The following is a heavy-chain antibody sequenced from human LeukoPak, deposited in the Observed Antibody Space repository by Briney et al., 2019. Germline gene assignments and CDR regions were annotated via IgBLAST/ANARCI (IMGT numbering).Heavy chain of an antibody. Sequence: GGYLRLSCGASGFSFSSHWMSWVRQAPGKGLEWVANIKEDGREKNYVDSVKGRFTVSRDNAKNSLNLQMNSLRVGDTAVYYCARAPVGYDSSGYRHFDYWGQGTLVTVSS. CDR3: ARAPVGYDSSGYRHFDY. J-gene: IGHJ4*02. D-gene: IGHD3-22*01. CDR2: IKEDGREK. V-gene: IGHV3-7*01. CDR1: GFSFSSHW.